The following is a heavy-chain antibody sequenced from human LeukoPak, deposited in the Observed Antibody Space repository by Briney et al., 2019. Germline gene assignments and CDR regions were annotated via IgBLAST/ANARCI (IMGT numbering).Heavy chain of an antibody. CDR2: IIPIFGTA. CDR1: GGTFSSYA. V-gene: IGHV1-69*13. CDR3: ARVSSGYCSSTSCLNYYYYGMDA. J-gene: IGHJ6*02. Sequence: GASVKVSCKASGGTFSSYAISWVRQAPGQGLEWMGGIIPIFGTANYAQKFQGRVTITADESTSTAYMELSSLRSEDTAVYYCARVSSGYCSSTSCLNYYYYGMDAWGQGTTVTVSS. D-gene: IGHD2-2*03.